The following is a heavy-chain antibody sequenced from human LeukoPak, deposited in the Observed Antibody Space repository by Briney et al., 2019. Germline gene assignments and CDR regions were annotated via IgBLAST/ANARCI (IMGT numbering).Heavy chain of an antibody. V-gene: IGHV3-23*01. Sequence: GGSLRLSCAASEFTFSSYAMSGVRQAPGKGLGWGSGFSGRGGTTYYADSVKGRFTISRDNSKSTLYLQMNSLRAEDTAVYYCAKDSSGSHLGTGDGSDVWGQGTVVTVSS. CDR1: EFTFSSYA. CDR2: FSGRGGTT. D-gene: IGHD1-26*01. J-gene: IGHJ3*01. CDR3: AKDSSGSHLGTGDGSDV.